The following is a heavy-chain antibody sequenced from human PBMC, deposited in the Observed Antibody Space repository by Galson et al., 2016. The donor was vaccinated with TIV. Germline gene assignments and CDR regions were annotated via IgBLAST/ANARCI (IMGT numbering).Heavy chain of an antibody. J-gene: IGHJ4*02. V-gene: IGHV4-30-4*08. CDR3: ATVVHMIRGVFDY. CDR1: GGSISSGDHY. D-gene: IGHD3-10*01. Sequence: TLSLTCNVSGGSISSGDHYWSWIRQPPGKGLEWIGHIYYSGSTYYNPSLRSRLTISVDTSKNQFSLTLNSVTAADVAVYYCATVVHMIRGVFDYWGQGTLVTVSS. CDR2: IYYSGST.